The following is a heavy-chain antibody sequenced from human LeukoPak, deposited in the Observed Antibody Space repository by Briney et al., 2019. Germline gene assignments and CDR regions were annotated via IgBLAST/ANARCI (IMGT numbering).Heavy chain of an antibody. Sequence: ASVKLSCKASGSTFTSYDINWVRQATGQGLERLGWMKPNSGNTGYAQKFPGRVTMTSNTSISTAYMELSSLRSEDTAVYYCARTKSSGWYGLRVSVKNAFDIWGQGTMVTVSS. V-gene: IGHV1-8*01. CDR1: GSTFTSYD. J-gene: IGHJ3*02. CDR2: MKPNSGNT. D-gene: IGHD6-19*01. CDR3: ARTKSSGWYGLRVSVKNAFDI.